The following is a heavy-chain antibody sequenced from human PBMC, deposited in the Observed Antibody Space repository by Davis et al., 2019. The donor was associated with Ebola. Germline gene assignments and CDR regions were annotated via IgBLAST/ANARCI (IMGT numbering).Heavy chain of an antibody. CDR2: IDTDGSTT. Sequence: PGGSLRLSCVGSEFTFRSYWFHWVRQAPGKGLEWVSRIDTDGSTTNYADSVRGRFTISRDNSKNTLYLQMNSLRAEDTAVYYCATQGVRYGDYPFDFWGPGTLVTVSS. D-gene: IGHD4-17*01. V-gene: IGHV3-74*01. CDR3: ATQGVRYGDYPFDF. J-gene: IGHJ4*02. CDR1: EFTFRSYW.